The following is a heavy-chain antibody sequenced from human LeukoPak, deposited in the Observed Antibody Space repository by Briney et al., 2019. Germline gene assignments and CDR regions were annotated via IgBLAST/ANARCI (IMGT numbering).Heavy chain of an antibody. J-gene: IGHJ6*03. Sequence: GASVKVSCKASGYTFTSYDINWVRQATGQGLEWMGWMNPNSGNTGYAQKFQGRVTMTRNTSISTAYMELSSLRSEDTAVYYCARGGSGYDFWSGYYGYYYYYMDVWGKGTTVTVSS. D-gene: IGHD3-3*01. CDR2: MNPNSGNT. CDR3: ARGGSGYDFWSGYYGYYYYYMDV. CDR1: GYTFTSYD. V-gene: IGHV1-8*01.